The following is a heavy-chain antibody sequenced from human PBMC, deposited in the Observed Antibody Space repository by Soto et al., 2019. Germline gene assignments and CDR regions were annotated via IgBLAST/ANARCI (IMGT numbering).Heavy chain of an antibody. Sequence: PGESLKISCKGSGYSFTSYWIAWVRQTPGKGLEWMGIIYPDDSDTRYSPSFQGQVTISADTSITTAYLQWSSLKASDTGTYYCVRIATYSLGFYYYGMDVWGQGTTVTVSS. J-gene: IGHJ6*02. CDR2: IYPDDSDT. CDR1: GYSFTSYW. V-gene: IGHV5-51*01. D-gene: IGHD4-4*01. CDR3: VRIATYSLGFYYYGMDV.